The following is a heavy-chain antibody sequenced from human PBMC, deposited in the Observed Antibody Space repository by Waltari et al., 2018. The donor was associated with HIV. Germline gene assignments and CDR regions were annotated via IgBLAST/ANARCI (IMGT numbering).Heavy chain of an antibody. J-gene: IGHJ6*02. CDR3: ARGRFEGYILYYYYGMDV. D-gene: IGHD5-12*01. CDR1: GGSISNGSYY. Sequence: QVQLQESGPGLVKPSQTLSLTCTVSGGSISNGSYYWNWIRQPAGKGREGIGRIYSSGNTNYNPSLKSRVTISVDTSKNQFSLKLSSVTAADTAVYYCARGRFEGYILYYYYGMDVWGQGTTVSVSS. CDR2: IYSSGNT. V-gene: IGHV4-61*02.